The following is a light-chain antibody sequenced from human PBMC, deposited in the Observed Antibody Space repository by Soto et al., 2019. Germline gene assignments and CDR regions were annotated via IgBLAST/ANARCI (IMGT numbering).Light chain of an antibody. CDR1: SSDVGGYKY. J-gene: IGLJ1*01. CDR3: CSYAGISTFAV. V-gene: IGLV2-11*01. Sequence: QSVLTQPRSVSGSPGQSVTLSCTGTSSDVGGYKYVSRYQQHPGKVPKLMIYDVSKRASGVPDRFSGSRSDNTASLTISGLQAEDAAEYYCCSYAGISTFAVFATGTKVTVL. CDR2: DVS.